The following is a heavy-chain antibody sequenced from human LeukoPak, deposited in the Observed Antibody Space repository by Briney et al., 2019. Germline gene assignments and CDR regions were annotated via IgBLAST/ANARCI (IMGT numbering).Heavy chain of an antibody. D-gene: IGHD3-22*01. V-gene: IGHV1-69*13. CDR3: ARPSRYYYDSSGYFDY. CDR2: IIPIFGTA. Sequence: ASVKVSCKASGGTFSSYAISWVRQAPGQGLEWMGGIIPIFGTANYAQKFQGRVTITADESTSTAYMELSSLRSEDTAVYYCARPSRYYYDSSGYFDYWGQGTLVTVSS. CDR1: GGTFSSYA. J-gene: IGHJ4*02.